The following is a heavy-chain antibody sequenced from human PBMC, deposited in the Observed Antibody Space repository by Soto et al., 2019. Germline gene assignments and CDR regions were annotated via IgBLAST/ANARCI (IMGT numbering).Heavy chain of an antibody. Sequence: SETLSLTCAVYGGSFSGYYWSWIRQPTGKGLEWIGEINHSGSTNYNPSLKSRVTISVDTSKNQFSLKLSSVTAADTAVYYCARANYDILSPIYYYYGMDVWGQGTTVTVSS. CDR2: INHSGST. CDR3: ARANYDILSPIYYYYGMDV. J-gene: IGHJ6*02. CDR1: GGSFSGYY. V-gene: IGHV4-34*01. D-gene: IGHD3-9*01.